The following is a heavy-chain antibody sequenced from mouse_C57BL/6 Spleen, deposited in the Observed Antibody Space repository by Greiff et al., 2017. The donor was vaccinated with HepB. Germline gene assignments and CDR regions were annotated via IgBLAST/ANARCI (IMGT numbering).Heavy chain of an antibody. CDR1: GFTFSDYG. D-gene: IGHD1-1*01. CDR2: ISSGSSTI. Sequence: EVMLVESGGGLVKPGGSLKLSCAASGFTFSDYGMHWVRQAPEKGLEWVAYISSGSSTIYYADTVKGRFTISRDNAKNTLFLQMTSLRSEDTAMYYCARPHPGLGSSPFDYWGQGTTLTVSS. CDR3: ARPHPGLGSSPFDY. J-gene: IGHJ2*01. V-gene: IGHV5-17*01.